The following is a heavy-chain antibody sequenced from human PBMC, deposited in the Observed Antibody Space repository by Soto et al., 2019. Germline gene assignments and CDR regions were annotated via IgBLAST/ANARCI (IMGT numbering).Heavy chain of an antibody. CDR1: GFTFNAYT. CDR2: ISWDGGIT. J-gene: IGHJ4*02. V-gene: IGHV3-43*01. CDR3: AKDSYDILTGQKRYFDS. D-gene: IGHD3-9*01. Sequence: LRLSCAASGFTFNAYTMHWVRQAPGKGLEWVSLISWDGGITYYGDSVKGRFTVSRDNSDNSLYLQMTSLRSDDTAFYYCAKDSYDILTGQKRYFDSWGQGTLVTVSS.